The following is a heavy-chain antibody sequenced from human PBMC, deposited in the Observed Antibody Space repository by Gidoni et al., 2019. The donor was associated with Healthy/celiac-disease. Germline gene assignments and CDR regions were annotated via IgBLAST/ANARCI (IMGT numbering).Heavy chain of an antibody. V-gene: IGHV3-11*06. CDR1: GFPFSDYY. D-gene: IGHD1-26*01. Sequence: QVQLVESGGGLVKPGGSLRLSCAASGFPFSDYYMSWIRQAPGKGLEWVSYISSSSSYTNYADSVKGRFTISRDNAKNSLYLQMNSLRAEDTAVYYCARSWRGATANPNYWGQGTLVTVSS. CDR2: ISSSSSYT. J-gene: IGHJ4*02. CDR3: ARSWRGATANPNY.